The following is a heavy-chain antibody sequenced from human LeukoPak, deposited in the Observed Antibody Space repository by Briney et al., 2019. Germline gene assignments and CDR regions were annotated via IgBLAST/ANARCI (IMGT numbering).Heavy chain of an antibody. V-gene: IGHV4-34*01. CDR1: GGSFSGYY. J-gene: IGHJ4*02. Sequence: SETLSLTCAVYGGSFSGYYWSWIRQPPGKGLEWIGEINHSGSTNYNPSLKSRVTISVDTSKNQFSLKLSSVTAADTAVYYCARGRFLEWLLYRPRYFDYWGQGTLVTVSS. CDR3: ARGRFLEWLLYRPRYFDY. CDR2: INHSGST. D-gene: IGHD3-3*01.